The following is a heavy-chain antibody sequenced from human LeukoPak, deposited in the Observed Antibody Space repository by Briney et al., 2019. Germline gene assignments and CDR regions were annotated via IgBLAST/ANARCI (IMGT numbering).Heavy chain of an antibody. D-gene: IGHD3-22*01. CDR2: IRRNSDGGTI. Sequence: GGSLRLSCATSGFTFSDAWLNWVRQAPGKGLEWVGRIRRNSDGGTIDYAAPVKGRFALSRDDSKNTLYLHMSSLQTEDTAVYYCATDFYDTTWGQGTLVTVSS. CDR1: GFTFSDAW. CDR3: ATDFYDTT. V-gene: IGHV3-15*07. J-gene: IGHJ5*02.